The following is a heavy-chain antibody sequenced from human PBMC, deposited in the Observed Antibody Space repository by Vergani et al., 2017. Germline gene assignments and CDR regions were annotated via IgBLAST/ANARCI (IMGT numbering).Heavy chain of an antibody. CDR2: ISSSSSYI. Sequence: EVQLVESGGGLVKPGGSLRLSCAASGFTFSSYSMNWVRQAPGKGLEWVSSISSSSSYIYYADSVKGRFTISRDNAKNSLYLQMNSLRAEDTAVYYCARVITASVRAPPHPDWFDPWGQGSLVTVSS. D-gene: IGHD2-21*01. V-gene: IGHV3-21*01. J-gene: IGHJ5*02. CDR3: ARVITASVRAPPHPDWFDP. CDR1: GFTFSSYS.